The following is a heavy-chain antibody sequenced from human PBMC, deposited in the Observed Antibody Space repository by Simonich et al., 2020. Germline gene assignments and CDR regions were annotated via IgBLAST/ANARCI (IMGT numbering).Heavy chain of an antibody. J-gene: IGHJ4*02. V-gene: IGHV1-2*02. CDR3: ASSKLATIDY. D-gene: IGHD5-12*01. CDR2: INPNSGGT. CDR1: GYTFTGYY. Sequence: QVQLVQSGAEVKKPGASVKVSCKASGYTFTGYYMHWVLQAPGQGLEWMGWINPNSGGTNDAQKFQGRVTMTRDTSISPAYMELSRLRSDDTAVYYCASSKLATIDYWGQGTLVTVSS.